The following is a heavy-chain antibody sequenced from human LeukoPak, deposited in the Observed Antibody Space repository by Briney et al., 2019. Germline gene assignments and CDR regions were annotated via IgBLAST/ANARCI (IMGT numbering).Heavy chain of an antibody. V-gene: IGHV1-2*02. CDR3: ARGDIINYYDSSGYYF. CDR2: INPNSGGT. CDR1: GYTFTGYY. J-gene: IGHJ4*02. Sequence: GASVKVSCKASGYTFTGYYMHWVRQAPGQGLEWMGWINPNSGGTNYAQKFQGRVTMTRNTSISTAYMELSRLRSDDTAVYYCARGDIINYYDSSGYYFWGQGTLVTVSS. D-gene: IGHD3-22*01.